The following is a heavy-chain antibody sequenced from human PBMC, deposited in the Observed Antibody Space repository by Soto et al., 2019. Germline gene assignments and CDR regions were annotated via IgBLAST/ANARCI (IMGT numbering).Heavy chain of an antibody. CDR2: IYSGGST. Sequence: PGGSLRLSCAASGFTVSSNYMSWVRQAPGKGLEWVSVIYSGGSTYYADSVKGRFTISRDNSKNTLYLQMNSLRAEDTAVYYCARDLGATVTALDLYYYYGMDVWGQGTTVTVSS. CDR1: GFTVSSNY. J-gene: IGHJ6*02. CDR3: ARDLGATVTALDLYYYYGMDV. V-gene: IGHV3-66*01. D-gene: IGHD4-17*01.